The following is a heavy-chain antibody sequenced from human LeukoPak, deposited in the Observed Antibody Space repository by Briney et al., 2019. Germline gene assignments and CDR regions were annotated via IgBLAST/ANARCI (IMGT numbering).Heavy chain of an antibody. CDR2: IYYSGST. CDR3: AGFVRSRNYDFWSGTLPYYYYYGMDV. CDR1: GGSVSSGSYY. D-gene: IGHD3-3*01. Sequence: PSETLSLTCTVSGGSVSSGSYYWSWIRQPPGKGLEWIGYIYYSGSTNYNPSLKSRVTISVDTSKDQFSLKLSSVTAADTAVYYCAGFVRSRNYDFWSGTLPYYYYYGMDVWGQGTTVTVSS. J-gene: IGHJ6*02. V-gene: IGHV4-61*01.